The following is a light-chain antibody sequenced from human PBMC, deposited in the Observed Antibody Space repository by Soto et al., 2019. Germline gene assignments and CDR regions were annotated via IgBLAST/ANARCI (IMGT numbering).Light chain of an antibody. V-gene: IGKV1-6*01. CDR2: AAF. Sequence: IQMTQSPSSLSASVGDRVTITCRASQAIRNDLAWYQQKPGQAPHLLIFAAFNLQSGVPSRFSGGGSGTHFTLTISSLQPDDFATYYCLQYYNFSWTFGQATKVDIK. J-gene: IGKJ1*01. CDR3: LQYYNFSWT. CDR1: QAIRND.